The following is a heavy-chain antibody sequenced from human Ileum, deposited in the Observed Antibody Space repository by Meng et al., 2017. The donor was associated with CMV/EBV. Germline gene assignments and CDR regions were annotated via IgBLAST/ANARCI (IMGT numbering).Heavy chain of an antibody. CDR3: SRDVGYSNSGDF. D-gene: IGHD6-13*01. CDR1: GVVLSNFS. CDR2: ISTNSYYI. Sequence: GESLKISCAASGVVLSNFSMSWVRQAPGKGLEWLSSISTNSYYIYYADSVKGRFTISRDNAKNLVYLQMNSLVVEDTAVYYCSRDVGYSNSGDFWGQGALVTVSS. V-gene: IGHV3-21*06. J-gene: IGHJ4*02.